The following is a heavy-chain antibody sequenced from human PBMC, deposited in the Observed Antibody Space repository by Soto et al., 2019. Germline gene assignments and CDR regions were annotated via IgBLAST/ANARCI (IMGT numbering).Heavy chain of an antibody. CDR3: AKFFVETGSNSGWPWSFHY. J-gene: IGHJ4*02. V-gene: IGHV3-23*01. CDR1: GLTFSNYA. Sequence: EVQLLESGGGLVQPGRSLRLSCSASGLTFSNYAMSWVRQAPGQGRDWVSAISGSGGTTYYADSVKGRFTISRDNSKNTPFLQMHSLRAEDAAVYYCAKFFVETGSNSGWPWSFHYWGQGTLVTVSS. CDR2: ISGSGGTT. D-gene: IGHD6-25*01.